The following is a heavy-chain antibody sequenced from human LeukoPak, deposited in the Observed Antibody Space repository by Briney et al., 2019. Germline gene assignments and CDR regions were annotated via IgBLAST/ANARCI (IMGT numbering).Heavy chain of an antibody. CDR3: ARVRAAAVRYYFYY. CDR1: GGFFSSSNYN. J-gene: IGHJ4*02. CDR2: IYYSGST. V-gene: IGHV4-39*07. D-gene: IGHD6-13*01. Sequence: SETLSLTCTVSGGFFSSSNYNWGWIRQPPGKGREWIGNIYYSGSTYYNAPLKSRSTQTQDPSKTQFSREVSDVTAPARSVDYCARVRAAAVRYYFYYWGEGTLVTLSS.